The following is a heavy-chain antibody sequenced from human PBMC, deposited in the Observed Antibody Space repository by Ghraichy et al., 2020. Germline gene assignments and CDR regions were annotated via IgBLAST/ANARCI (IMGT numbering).Heavy chain of an antibody. V-gene: IGHV6-1*01. CDR1: GDSVSSNSAA. D-gene: IGHD6-13*01. J-gene: IGHJ4*02. CDR2: TYYRSKWYN. CDR3: ARDHGYSSSWYVGSGRRTFDY. Sequence: SQTLSLTCAISGDSVSSNSAAWNWIRQSPSRGLEWLGRTYYRSKWYNDYAVSVKSRITINPDTSKNQFSLQLNSVTPEDTAVYYCARDHGYSSSWYVGSGRRTFDYWGQGTLVTVSS.